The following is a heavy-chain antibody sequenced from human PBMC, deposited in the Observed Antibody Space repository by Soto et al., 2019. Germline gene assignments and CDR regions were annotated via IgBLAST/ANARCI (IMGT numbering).Heavy chain of an antibody. Sequence: ASLKVSCKASGYTFTGYYMHWVRQAPGQGLEWMGWINPNSGGTNYAQKFQGWVTMTRDTSISTAYMELSRLRSDDTAVYYCARGYCSSTSCYRYFDAFDIWAKEQWSPSPQ. CDR1: GYTFTGYY. CDR3: ARGYCSSTSCYRYFDAFDI. V-gene: IGHV1-2*04. CDR2: INPNSGGT. J-gene: IGHJ3*02. D-gene: IGHD2-2*01.